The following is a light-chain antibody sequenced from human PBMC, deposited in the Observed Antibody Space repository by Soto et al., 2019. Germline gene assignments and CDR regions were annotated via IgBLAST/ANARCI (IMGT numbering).Light chain of an antibody. CDR3: QLYNNWPYT. Sequence: EIVMTQSPATLSVSPGERATLSCRASQSVSSTLPWYQQKPGQAPRLLIYGASTRATGIPARFSGSGSGTGFTLTISILQSEDFAVYYCQLYNNWPYTFGQGTKLEIK. CDR2: GAS. J-gene: IGKJ2*01. CDR1: QSVSST. V-gene: IGKV3-15*01.